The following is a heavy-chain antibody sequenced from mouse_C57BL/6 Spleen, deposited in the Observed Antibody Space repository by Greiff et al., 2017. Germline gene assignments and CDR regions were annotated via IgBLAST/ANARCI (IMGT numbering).Heavy chain of an antibody. J-gene: IGHJ2*01. Sequence: EVKLQESGAELVRPGASVKLSCTASGFNIKDDYMHWVKQRPEQGLEWIGWIDPENGDTEYASKFQGKATITADTSSNTAYLQLSSLTSEDTAVYYCTTGSGGSSYGDWGQGTTRTVSS. CDR1: GFNIKDDY. CDR2: IDPENGDT. V-gene: IGHV14-4*01. CDR3: TTGSGGSSYGD. D-gene: IGHD1-1*01.